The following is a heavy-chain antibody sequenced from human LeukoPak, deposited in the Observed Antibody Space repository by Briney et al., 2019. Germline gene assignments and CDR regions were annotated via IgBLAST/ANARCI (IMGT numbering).Heavy chain of an antibody. V-gene: IGHV1-2*02. CDR2: INPNTGGT. Sequence: ASVKVSCKASGYTFTGYYMHWVRQAPGQGLEWMGWINPNTGGTNYAQKSQGRVTLTRDTSISTAYMELSRLRSDDTAVYYCARGIQTLDDAFDIWGQGTMVTVSS. J-gene: IGHJ3*02. CDR1: GYTFTGYY. CDR3: ARGIQTLDDAFDI.